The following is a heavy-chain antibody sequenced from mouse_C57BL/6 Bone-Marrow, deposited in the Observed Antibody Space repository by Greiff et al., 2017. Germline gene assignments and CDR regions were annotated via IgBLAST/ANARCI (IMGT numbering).Heavy chain of an antibody. D-gene: IGHD1-2*01. J-gene: IGHJ3*01. CDR3: ARPFITTVSFAY. CDR2: INSDGGST. V-gene: IGHV5-2*01. CDR1: EYEFPSHD. Sequence: EVQVVESGGGLVQPGESLKLSCESNEYEFPSHDMSWVRKTPEKRLELVAAINSDGGSTYYPDTMERRFIISRDNTKKALYLQMSSLRSEDTALYYCARPFITTVSFAYWGQGTLVTVSA.